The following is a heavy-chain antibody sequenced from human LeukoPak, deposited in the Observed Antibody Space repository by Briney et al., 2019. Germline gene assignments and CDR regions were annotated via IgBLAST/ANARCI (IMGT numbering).Heavy chain of an antibody. CDR1: GGTFSSYA. D-gene: IGHD3-22*01. J-gene: IGHJ4*02. CDR3: ARGTYYYDSSGYFDY. Sequence: GASVKVSCKASGGTFSSYAISWVRQAPGQGLEWMGRINPNSGGTNYAQKFQGRVTMTRDTSISTAYMELSRLRSDDTAVYYCARGTYYYDSSGYFDYWGQGTLVTVSS. V-gene: IGHV1-2*06. CDR2: INPNSGGT.